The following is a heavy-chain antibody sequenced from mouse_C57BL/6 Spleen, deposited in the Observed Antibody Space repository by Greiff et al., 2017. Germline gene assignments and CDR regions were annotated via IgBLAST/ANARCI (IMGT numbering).Heavy chain of an antibody. CDR3: AWDSYDYFDY. D-gene: IGHD1-1*01. CDR2: ISSGSSTI. CDR1: GFTFSDYG. Sequence: EVQVVESGGGLVKPGGSLKLSCAASGFTFSDYGMHWVRQAPEKGLEWVAYISSGSSTIYYADPVKGRFTLSRANATNTLFLHMTLLRSEDTAMYYGAWDSYDYFDYWGQGTTLTVSS. J-gene: IGHJ2*01. V-gene: IGHV5-17*01.